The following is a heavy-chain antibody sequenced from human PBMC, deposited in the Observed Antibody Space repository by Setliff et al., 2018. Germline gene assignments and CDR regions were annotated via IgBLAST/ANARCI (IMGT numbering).Heavy chain of an antibody. CDR2: INPSGGST. J-gene: IGHJ3*02. V-gene: IGHV1-46*01. CDR3: ARRMWELRSDAFDI. CDR1: GYTFTGYY. D-gene: IGHD1-26*01. Sequence: GASVKVSCKASGYTFTGYYMYWVRQAPGQGLEWMGWINPSGGSTSYAQKFQGRVTMTRDTSTSTVYMELSSLRSEDTVVYYCARRMWELRSDAFDIWGQGTMVTVSS.